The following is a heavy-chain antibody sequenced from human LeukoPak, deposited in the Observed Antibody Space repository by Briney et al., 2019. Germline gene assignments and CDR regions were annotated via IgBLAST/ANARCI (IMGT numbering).Heavy chain of an antibody. CDR1: GGSISSSSYY. V-gene: IGHV4-39*01. J-gene: IGHJ4*02. Sequence: RTSETLSPTCTVSGGSISSSSYYWGWIRQPPGKGLEWIGSIYYSGSTYYNPSLKSRVTISVDTSKNQFSLKLSSVTAADTAVYYCARMATYYYDSREYYFDYWGQGTLVTVSS. D-gene: IGHD3-22*01. CDR2: IYYSGST. CDR3: ARMATYYYDSREYYFDY.